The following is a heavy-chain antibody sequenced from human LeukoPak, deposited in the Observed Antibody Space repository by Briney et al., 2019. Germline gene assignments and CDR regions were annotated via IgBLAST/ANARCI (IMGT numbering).Heavy chain of an antibody. D-gene: IGHD4-17*01. J-gene: IGHJ3*02. CDR2: MNPNSGKT. CDR3: ASCTVTTPMEAFDI. Sequence: GASVKVSCKASGYTLTTYDINWVRQAPGQGLEWMGWMNPNSGKTGYAQKFQDRITITRNTSISTAYMELSSLGSEDTAVYYCASCTVTTPMEAFDIWGQGTMVTVSS. CDR1: GYTLTTYD. V-gene: IGHV1-8*01.